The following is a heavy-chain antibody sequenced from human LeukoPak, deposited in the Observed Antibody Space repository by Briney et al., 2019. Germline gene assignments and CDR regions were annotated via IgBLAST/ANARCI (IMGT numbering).Heavy chain of an antibody. Sequence: GGSLGLSCAASGFTFSNYAMSWVRQAPGQGLEWVSSISTSGSSTYYADSVKGQFTISRDNSKNMLYLQMNSLRAEDTAVYYCAKPPYSSGWYTWGQGTLVTVSS. CDR2: ISTSGSST. CDR3: AKPPYSSGWYT. D-gene: IGHD6-13*01. CDR1: GFTFSNYA. V-gene: IGHV3-23*01. J-gene: IGHJ5*02.